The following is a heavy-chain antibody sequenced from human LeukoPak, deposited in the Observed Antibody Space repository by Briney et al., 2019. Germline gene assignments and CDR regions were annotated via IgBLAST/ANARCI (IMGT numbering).Heavy chain of an antibody. D-gene: IGHD5-24*01. Sequence: KSSETLSLTCTVSGGSISSSTYYWGWIRQPPGKGLEWIGSMYYSGSTYYNSSLKSRVTMFVDTSKNQFSLKLISVTAADTAVYYCARLRDSYNNLSPFDYWGQGTLVTVSS. CDR2: MYYSGST. J-gene: IGHJ4*02. V-gene: IGHV4-39*01. CDR3: ARLRDSYNNLSPFDY. CDR1: GGSISSSTYY.